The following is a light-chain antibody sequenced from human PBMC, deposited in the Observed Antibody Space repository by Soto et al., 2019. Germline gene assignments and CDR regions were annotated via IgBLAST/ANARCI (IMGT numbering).Light chain of an antibody. Sequence: EIVLTQSPATLSLSPGERATLSCRASQSVSSYLAWYQQKPGQAPRLLIYDASNRATGIPARFSGSGSGTDFTLTISSIEPEDFEVYYCQQRSNWPQDTFGQGTKLEIK. CDR1: QSVSSY. J-gene: IGKJ2*01. CDR2: DAS. CDR3: QQRSNWPQDT. V-gene: IGKV3-11*01.